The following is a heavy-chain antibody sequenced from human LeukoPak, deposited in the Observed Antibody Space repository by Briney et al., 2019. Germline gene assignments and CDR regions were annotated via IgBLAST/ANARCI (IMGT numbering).Heavy chain of an antibody. D-gene: IGHD3-10*01. CDR2: INHSGST. V-gene: IGHV4-34*01. J-gene: IGHJ4*02. CDR3: ARAPSGRRGYDN. Sequence: PSETLSLTCAVYGGTFSGYYWSWIRQPPGKGLEWIGEINHSGSTNYHPSLKSRVTTTVDTSKTQFSLKLSSVTAADTAVYYCARAPSGRRGYDNWGQGTLVTVSS. CDR1: GGTFSGYY.